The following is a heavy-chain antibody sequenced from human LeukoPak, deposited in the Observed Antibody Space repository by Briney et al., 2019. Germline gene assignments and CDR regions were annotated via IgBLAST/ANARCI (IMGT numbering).Heavy chain of an antibody. CDR2: ISGRGGST. V-gene: IGHV3-23*01. Sequence: GGSLRLSCAASGFTFSSYAMNWVRQAPGKGLEWVSAISGRGGSTYYADSVKGRFTISRDNSKNTLYLQMNSLRVEDTAVYYCAGQIPAAGTGYWGQGTLVTVSS. J-gene: IGHJ4*02. CDR1: GFTFSSYA. D-gene: IGHD6-13*01. CDR3: AGQIPAAGTGY.